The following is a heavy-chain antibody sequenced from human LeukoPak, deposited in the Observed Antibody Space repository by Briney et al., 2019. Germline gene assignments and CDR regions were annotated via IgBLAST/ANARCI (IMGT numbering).Heavy chain of an antibody. J-gene: IGHJ5*02. D-gene: IGHD3-22*01. CDR3: ARDSGYYYDSSGYQGWFDP. V-gene: IGHV4-61*02. CDR2: IYYSGST. CDR1: GGSISSGGYY. Sequence: PSQTLSLTCTVSGGSISSGGYYWSWFRQPAGKGLEWIGSIYYSGSTYYNPSLKSRVTISVDTSKNQFSLKLSSVTAADTAVYYCARDSGYYYDSSGYQGWFDPWGQGTLVTVSS.